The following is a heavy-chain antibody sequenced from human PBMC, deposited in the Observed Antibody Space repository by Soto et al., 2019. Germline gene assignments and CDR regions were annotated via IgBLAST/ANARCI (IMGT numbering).Heavy chain of an antibody. CDR2: MNPNSGNT. D-gene: IGHD3-3*01. J-gene: IGHJ6*03. V-gene: IGHV1-8*01. CDR3: ARASSVVITIFGVVSDYYYYYMDV. CDR1: GYTFTSYD. Sequence: QVQLVQSGAEVKKPGASVKVSCKASGYTFTSYDINWVRQATGQGLEWMGWMNPNSGNTGYAQKFQGRVTMTRNTSISTAYMELSSLRSADTAVYYCARASSVVITIFGVVSDYYYYYMDVWGKGTTVTVSS.